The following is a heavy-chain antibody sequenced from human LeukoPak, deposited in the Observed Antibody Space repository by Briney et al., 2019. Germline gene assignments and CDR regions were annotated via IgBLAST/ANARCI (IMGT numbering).Heavy chain of an antibody. V-gene: IGHV4-34*01. CDR1: GGSFSGYY. CDR2: INHSGST. J-gene: IGHJ5*02. D-gene: IGHD3-9*01. Sequence: SETLSLTCAVYGGSFSGYYWSWIRQPPGKGLEWIGEINHSGSTNYNPSLKSRVTISVDTSKNQFSLKLSSVTAADTAVYYCAGRYFDWLSSNWFDPWGQGTLVTVSS. CDR3: AGRYFDWLSSNWFDP.